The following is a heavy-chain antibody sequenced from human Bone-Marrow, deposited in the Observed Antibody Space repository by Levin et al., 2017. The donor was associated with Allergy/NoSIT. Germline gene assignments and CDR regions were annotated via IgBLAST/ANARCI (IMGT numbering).Heavy chain of an antibody. CDR2: IYSTVDR. D-gene: IGHD6-19*01. V-gene: IGHV4-39*01. J-gene: IGHJ4*02. CDR3: AKHHIAVAGCDN. Sequence: SQPLSLTCTVSGGSISGSSWYGGWIRQPPVKRLECIGSIYSTVDRYYSPSLKSRVTISVDTSKNQFSLTLNSVTAADTAVYYCAKHHIAVAGCDNWGQGTLVTVTS. CDR1: GGSISGSSWY.